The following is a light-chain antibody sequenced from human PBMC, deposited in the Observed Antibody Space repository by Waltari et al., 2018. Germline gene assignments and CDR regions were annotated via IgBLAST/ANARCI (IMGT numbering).Light chain of an antibody. V-gene: IGLV3-19*01. CDR2: AKN. CDR1: SLRRYF. Sequence: SSEVTQDPTVSVALGQTVRITCPGDSLRRYFASWYQQKAGQAPVLVIYAKNNRASGIPDRFSGSSSGNTASLTITGAQAEDEADYFCNSRDSSGNHVIFGGGTKLTVV. J-gene: IGLJ2*01. CDR3: NSRDSSGNHVI.